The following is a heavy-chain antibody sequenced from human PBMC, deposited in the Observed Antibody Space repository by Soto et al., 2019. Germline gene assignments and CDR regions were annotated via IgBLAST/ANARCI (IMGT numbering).Heavy chain of an antibody. CDR2: IYYTGST. CDR1: GASISSYNY. CDR3: ARRGDSSAYYPFDY. V-gene: IGHV4-39*01. J-gene: IGHJ4*02. D-gene: IGHD3-22*01. Sequence: SETLSLTCNVSGASISSYNYWGWFRQPPGKGLEWIGSIYYTGSTYYSPSLKSRVTMSVDTSKNQFSLKLSAVTAADTAVYYCARRGDSSAYYPFDYWGQGTLVTVSS.